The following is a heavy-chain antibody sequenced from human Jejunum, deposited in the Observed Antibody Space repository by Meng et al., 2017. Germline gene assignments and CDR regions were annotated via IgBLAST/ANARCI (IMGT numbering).Heavy chain of an antibody. CDR1: GYTFTGYY. D-gene: IGHD2-2*01. CDR3: ARAYCTITNCYAGAFDI. J-gene: IGHJ3*02. CDR2: MNPKSGGT. V-gene: IGHV1-2*02. Sequence: ASVKVSCKASGYTFTGYYLHWVRQAPGQGLEWMGWMNPKSGGTNYAQKFQGRVTMTGDTPISTAYMHLSSLTSDDTAVYFCARAYCTITNCYAGAFDIWGQGTMVTVSS.